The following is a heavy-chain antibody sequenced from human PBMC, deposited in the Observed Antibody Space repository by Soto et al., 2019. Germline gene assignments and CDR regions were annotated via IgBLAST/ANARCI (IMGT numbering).Heavy chain of an antibody. V-gene: IGHV1-69*13. CDR1: GGTFSGYA. D-gene: IGHD3-22*01. Sequence: GASVKVSCKASGGTFSGYAISWVRQAPGQGLEWMGGIIPIFGTANYAQKFQGRVTITADESTSTAYMELSSLRSEDTAVYYCAREPRMHSRDPRRAFDIWGQGTMVTVSS. CDR2: IIPIFGTA. CDR3: AREPRMHSRDPRRAFDI. J-gene: IGHJ3*02.